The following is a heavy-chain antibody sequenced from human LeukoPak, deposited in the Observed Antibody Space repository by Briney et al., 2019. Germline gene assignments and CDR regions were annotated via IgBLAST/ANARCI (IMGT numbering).Heavy chain of an antibody. Sequence: GGSLRLSCTASGFTFTNYAMNWVRQTPAKGLEWVSAISGSGGHTHYADSVKGRFTISRDNSKNTLYLQMNSLRAEDTAIYYCAKNGDRGAYCSGGTCYPYYYYYMDVWGKGTTVTISS. CDR3: AKNGDRGAYCSGGTCYPYYYYYMDV. D-gene: IGHD2-15*01. CDR2: ISGSGGHT. J-gene: IGHJ6*03. CDR1: GFTFTNYA. V-gene: IGHV3-23*01.